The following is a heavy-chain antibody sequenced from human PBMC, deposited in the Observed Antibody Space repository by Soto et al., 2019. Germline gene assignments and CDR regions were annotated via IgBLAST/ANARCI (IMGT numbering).Heavy chain of an antibody. CDR1: VLSWSSSA. V-gene: IGHV3-23*01. D-gene: IGHD2-2*01. J-gene: IGHJ4*02. Sequence: WGSRRRSGAASVLSWSSSAMTWVRHPPGKGPEWVSGITASGEKLYYADSVKGRFTVSRDNSKNTLYLQMNSLRADATPVYYCARACTSSSCSGWGYWGQGTLVTASS. CDR3: ARACTSSSCSGWGY. CDR2: ITASGEKL.